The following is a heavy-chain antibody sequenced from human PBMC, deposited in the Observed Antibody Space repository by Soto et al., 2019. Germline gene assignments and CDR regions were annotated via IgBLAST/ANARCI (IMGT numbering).Heavy chain of an antibody. J-gene: IGHJ4*02. CDR1: GFTFSNAW. V-gene: IGHV3-15*01. Sequence: GGSLRLSCAASGFTFSNAWMTWVRQAPGKGLEWLGRIKSKTDGGTTYYAEPVKGRFTISRDDSKNAVCLQMNSLKTEDTAVYYCTTTGTIDYWGQGALVTVSS. D-gene: IGHD1-1*01. CDR2: IKSKTDGGTT. CDR3: TTTGTIDY.